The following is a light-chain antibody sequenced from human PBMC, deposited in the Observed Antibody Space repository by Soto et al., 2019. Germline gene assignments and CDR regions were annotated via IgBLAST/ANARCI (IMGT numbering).Light chain of an antibody. Sequence: QSVLTQPPSASGTPGQRVTISCSGSGSNIGSNYVYWYQHLPGTAPKLLIYSNNQRPSGVPDRFSGSKSGTSASLAISGLRSEDEADYYCAAWDDSLSGYVFGTGTKLTVL. CDR1: GSNIGSNY. V-gene: IGLV1-47*02. J-gene: IGLJ1*01. CDR2: SNN. CDR3: AAWDDSLSGYV.